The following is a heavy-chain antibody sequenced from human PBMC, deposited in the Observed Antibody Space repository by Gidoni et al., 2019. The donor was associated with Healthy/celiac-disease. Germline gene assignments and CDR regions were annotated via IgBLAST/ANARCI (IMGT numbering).Heavy chain of an antibody. Sequence: QVQLVQSGAEVKKPGSSVKVSCKASGGTFSSYTFSWVRQAPGQGLEWMGGIIPMFGTANYAQKFQGRVTITADESTSTAYMELSSLRSEDTAVYYCAREGRNSKYGVGPFDYWGQGTLVTVSS. D-gene: IGHD4-4*01. CDR3: AREGRNSKYGVGPFDY. V-gene: IGHV1-69*01. CDR2: IIPMFGTA. J-gene: IGHJ4*02. CDR1: GGTFSSYT.